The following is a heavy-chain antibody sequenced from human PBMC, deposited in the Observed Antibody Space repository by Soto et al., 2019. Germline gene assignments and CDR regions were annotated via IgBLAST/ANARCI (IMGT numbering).Heavy chain of an antibody. CDR3: AKDFHSSGSQNVFDY. CDR1: GFTFSSYA. CDR2: ISGSGGST. J-gene: IGHJ4*02. D-gene: IGHD6-19*01. Sequence: PGGSLRLSCAASGFTFSSYAMSWVRQAPGKGLEWVSAISGSGGSTYYADSVKGRFTISRDNSKNTLYLQMNSLRAEDTAVYYCAKDFHSSGSQNVFDYWGQGTLVTVSS. V-gene: IGHV3-23*01.